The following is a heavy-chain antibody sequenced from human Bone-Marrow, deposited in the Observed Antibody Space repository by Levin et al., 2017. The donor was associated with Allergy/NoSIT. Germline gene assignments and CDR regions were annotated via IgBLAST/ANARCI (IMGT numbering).Heavy chain of an antibody. CDR2: IDSSSSNI. CDR3: ARETPVEMATVIDS. CDR1: GFVFSSYT. J-gene: IGHJ4*02. V-gene: IGHV3-21*01. Sequence: GGSLRLSCAASGFVFSSYTMNWVRQAPGKGLEWVSFIDSSSSNIYHADTVKGRFTISRDNAKNSLFLQMNSLRAEDTALYYCARETPVEMATVIDSWGQGTLVTVSS. D-gene: IGHD5-24*01.